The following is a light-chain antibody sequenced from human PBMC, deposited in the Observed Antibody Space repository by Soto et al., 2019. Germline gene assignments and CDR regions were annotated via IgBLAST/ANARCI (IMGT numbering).Light chain of an antibody. CDR2: SNH. CDR1: SSNTGSNT. CDR3: AACDDSLNGYV. Sequence: QSVLTQPPSASGTPGQRVTISCSGSSSNTGSNTVNWYQQLPGTAPKLLIYSNHHRPSGVPDRFSGSKSGTSASLAISGLQSEDEADYYCAACDDSLNGYVFGTGTKLTVL. J-gene: IGLJ1*01. V-gene: IGLV1-44*01.